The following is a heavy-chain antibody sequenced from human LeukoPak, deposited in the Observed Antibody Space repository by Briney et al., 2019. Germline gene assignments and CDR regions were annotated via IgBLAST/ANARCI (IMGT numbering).Heavy chain of an antibody. CDR1: GGTFSSYA. Sequence: ASVKVSCKASGGTFSSYAISWVRQAPGQGLEWMGIINPSGGSTSYAQKFQGRVTMTRDTSTSTVYMELSSLRSEDTAVYYCARDTAMVYYYYGMDVWGQGTTVTVSS. CDR2: INPSGGST. D-gene: IGHD5-18*01. J-gene: IGHJ6*02. V-gene: IGHV1-46*01. CDR3: ARDTAMVYYYYGMDV.